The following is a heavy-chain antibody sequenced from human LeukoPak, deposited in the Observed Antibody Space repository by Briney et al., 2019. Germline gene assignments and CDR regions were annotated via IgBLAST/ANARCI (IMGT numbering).Heavy chain of an antibody. D-gene: IGHD3-16*01. Sequence: PGGSLRLSCAASGFTFSSYRMHWVRQAPGKGLEWVSSINSDSSLMFYAESVKGRFTISRDNARNSLYLQMNSLRAEDTAVYYCIRDLFDDYSLDYWGQGALVTVSS. V-gene: IGHV3-21*01. J-gene: IGHJ4*02. CDR1: GFTFSSYR. CDR2: INSDSSLM. CDR3: IRDLFDDYSLDY.